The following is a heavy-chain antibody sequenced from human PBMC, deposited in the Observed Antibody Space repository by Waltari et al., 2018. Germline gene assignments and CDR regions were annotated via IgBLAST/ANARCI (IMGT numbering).Heavy chain of an antibody. J-gene: IGHJ5*01. CDR1: GFSFSAYE. CDR2: TRRGGTYT. V-gene: IGHV3-48*03. D-gene: IGHD2-15*01. CDR3: AREIPNCRADCFDS. Sequence: DVHLVESGGGLVQPGGSMRLSCAASGFSFSAYEMNWVRQATGKGLEWLSDTRRGGTYTFYSESVRGRFTISRDDAKSSLFLQMNSLSADDTAVYYCAREIPNCRADCFDSWGLGTLVVVSS.